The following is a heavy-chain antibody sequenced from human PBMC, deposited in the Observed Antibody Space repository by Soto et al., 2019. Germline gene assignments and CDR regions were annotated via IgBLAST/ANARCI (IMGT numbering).Heavy chain of an antibody. CDR2: IYYSGST. V-gene: IGHV4-61*01. J-gene: IGHJ5*02. CDR1: GGSVSSDSYY. CDR3: ARDYRAYELAHNWFDP. Sequence: LSLTCTVSGGSVSSDSYYWSWIRQPPGKGLEWIGYIYYSGSTNYNPSLKSRVTIPVDTSKNQFSLKLSSVTAADTAVYYCARDYRAYELAHNWFDPWGQGTLVTVSS. D-gene: IGHD5-12*01.